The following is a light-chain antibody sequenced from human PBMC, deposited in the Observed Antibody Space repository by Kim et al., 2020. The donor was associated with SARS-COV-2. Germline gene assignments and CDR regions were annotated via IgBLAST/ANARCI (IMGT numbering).Light chain of an antibody. CDR3: QQYNNWPLYS. CDR2: GTS. CDR1: QSVSRN. Sequence: VSPGERATLSCRASQSVSRNLAWYQQKPGQAPKVLIYGTSTRATGTPARFSGSGSGTDFTLTISSLQSEDFAVYYCQQYNNWPLYSFGQGTKLEI. V-gene: IGKV3-15*01. J-gene: IGKJ2*03.